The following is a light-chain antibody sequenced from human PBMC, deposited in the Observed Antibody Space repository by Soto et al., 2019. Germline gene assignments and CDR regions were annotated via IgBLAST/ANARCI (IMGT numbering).Light chain of an antibody. Sequence: QSVLTQPATVSGSPGQPITISCTGTSSDVGGYDYVSWYQQHPGKDPKLIIYEVSIRASGVSNRFSASKSANTASLTISGLQPEDEADYYCSSFTSSGTLFGGGTKVTVL. CDR3: SSFTSSGTL. CDR2: EVS. V-gene: IGLV2-14*01. J-gene: IGLJ3*02. CDR1: SSDVGGYDY.